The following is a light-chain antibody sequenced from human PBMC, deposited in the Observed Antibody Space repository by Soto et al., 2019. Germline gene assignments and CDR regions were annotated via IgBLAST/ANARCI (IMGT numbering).Light chain of an antibody. V-gene: IGKV3-20*01. CDR3: QQYGSSPLT. J-gene: IGKJ5*01. Sequence: EIVVTQSPAPLSVSPGERVTLSCRASQFVSSRLAWYQEKPGQVPRLLIYGASSRATGIPARFSGSGSGTDFTLTISRLEPEDVAVYYCQQYGSSPLTLGGGTRLEIK. CDR2: GAS. CDR1: QFVSSR.